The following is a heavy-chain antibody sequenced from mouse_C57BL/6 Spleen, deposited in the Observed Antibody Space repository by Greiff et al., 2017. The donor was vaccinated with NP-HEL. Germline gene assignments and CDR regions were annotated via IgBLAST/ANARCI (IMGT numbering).Heavy chain of an antibody. V-gene: IGHV1-64*01. J-gene: IGHJ4*01. CDR1: GYTFTSYW. Sequence: VQLQQSGAELVKPGASVKLSCKASGYTFTSYWMHWVKQRPGQGLEWIGMIHPNSGSTNYNEKFKSKATLTVDKSSSTAYMQLSSLTSEDSAVYYGARRGSYYAMDYWGQGTSVTVSS. CDR2: IHPNSGST. CDR3: ARRGSYYAMDY.